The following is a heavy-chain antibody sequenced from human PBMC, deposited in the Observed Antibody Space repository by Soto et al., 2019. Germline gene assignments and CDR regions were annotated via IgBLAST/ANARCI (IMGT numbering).Heavy chain of an antibody. Sequence: GSLRLSCVASGFIFSSYAMSWVRQAPGKGLEWVSAISGSGGNTYYADSVKGRFTISRDNSKNTLYLQMNSLRAEDTAVYYCAKSITARPFDYWGQGALVTVSS. CDR1: GFIFSSYA. CDR2: ISGSGGNT. J-gene: IGHJ4*02. V-gene: IGHV3-23*01. CDR3: AKSITARPFDY. D-gene: IGHD6-6*01.